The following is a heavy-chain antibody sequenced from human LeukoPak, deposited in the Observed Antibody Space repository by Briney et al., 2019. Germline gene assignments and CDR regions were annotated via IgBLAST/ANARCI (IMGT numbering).Heavy chain of an antibody. CDR2: IYYSGGT. D-gene: IGHD6-13*01. CDR1: GGSISSYY. J-gene: IGHJ4*02. CDR3: AGGTLAAAATNYFDY. V-gene: IGHV4-59*08. Sequence: SETLSLTCTVSGGSISSYYWSWIRQPPGKGLGWIGYIYYSGGTNYNPSLKSRVTISVDTSKNQFSLKLSSVTAADTAVYYCAGGTLAAAATNYFDYWGQGTLVTVSS.